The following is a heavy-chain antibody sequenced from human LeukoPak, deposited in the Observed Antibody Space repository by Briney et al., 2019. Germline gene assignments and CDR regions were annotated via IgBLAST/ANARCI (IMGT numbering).Heavy chain of an antibody. CDR1: GGSFSGYY. D-gene: IGHD3-16*01. CDR2: INHSGST. CDR3: ARRGPIDDYVWGSYRTESWFDP. V-gene: IGHV4-34*01. Sequence: KPSVTLSLTCAVYGGSFSGYYWSWTRQPPGKGLEWIGEINHSGSTNYNPSLKSRVTISVDTSKNQFSLKLSSVTAADTAVYYCARRGPIDDYVWGSYRTESWFDPWGQGTLVTVSS. J-gene: IGHJ5*02.